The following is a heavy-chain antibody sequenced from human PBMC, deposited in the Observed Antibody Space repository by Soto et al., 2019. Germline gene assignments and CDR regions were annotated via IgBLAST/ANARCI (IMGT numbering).Heavy chain of an antibody. Sequence: GGSLRLSCAASGFTFSSYGMHWVRQAPGKGLEWVAVISYDGSNKYYADSVKGRFTISRDNSKNTLYLQMNSLRAEDTAVYYCAKPELPGLLWFGELFNYMDVWGKGTTVTVSS. D-gene: IGHD3-10*01. CDR1: GFTFSSYG. J-gene: IGHJ6*03. CDR2: ISYDGSNK. CDR3: AKPELPGLLWFGELFNYMDV. V-gene: IGHV3-30*18.